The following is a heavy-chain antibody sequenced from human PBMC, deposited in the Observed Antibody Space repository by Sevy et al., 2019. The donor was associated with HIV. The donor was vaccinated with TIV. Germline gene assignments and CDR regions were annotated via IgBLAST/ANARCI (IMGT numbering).Heavy chain of an antibody. CDR1: GFTFNRYS. D-gene: IGHD1-1*01. CDR3: ALERLSSDVAEYFQN. J-gene: IGHJ1*01. Sequence: GGSLRLSCAASGFTFNRYSMHWVRQAPGKGLEWVATISFDATNKHYPDSVKGRFTISRDNFQNSLFLQMVGLRPEDTAVYYCALERLSSDVAEYFQNWGQGTLVTVSS. CDR2: ISFDATNK. V-gene: IGHV3-30-3*01.